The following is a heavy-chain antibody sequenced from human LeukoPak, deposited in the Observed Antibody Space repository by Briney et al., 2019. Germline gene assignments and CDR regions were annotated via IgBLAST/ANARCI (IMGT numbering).Heavy chain of an antibody. CDR1: VGTFSSYA. J-gene: IGHJ6*02. D-gene: IGHD3-22*01. V-gene: IGHV1-69*04. CDR3: ASKPLHSGYSGRENYCVMDV. CDR2: IIPSLGIA. Sequence: GASVNVSCKATVGTFSSYAIGSVRQAPGQGLEWMRRIIPSLGIANYAQKYQGRVPLTAVKPTSRAYMELSSLRSEDTDVYCCASKPLHSGYSGRENYCVMDVWGQGTTVTVSS.